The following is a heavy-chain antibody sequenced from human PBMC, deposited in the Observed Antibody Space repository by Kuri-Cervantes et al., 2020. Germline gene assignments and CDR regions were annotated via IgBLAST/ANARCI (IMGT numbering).Heavy chain of an antibody. CDR3: AREGSRGVGY. Sequence: ESLKISCTVSGGSISTYYWSWIRQPAGKGLEWIGYIYYSGSTNYNPSLKSRFTISVDTSKNQFSLKLSSVTAADSSVYFCAREGSRGVGYWGQGTLVTVSS. CDR1: GGSISTYY. J-gene: IGHJ4*02. D-gene: IGHD3-10*01. CDR2: IYYSGST. V-gene: IGHV4-59*01.